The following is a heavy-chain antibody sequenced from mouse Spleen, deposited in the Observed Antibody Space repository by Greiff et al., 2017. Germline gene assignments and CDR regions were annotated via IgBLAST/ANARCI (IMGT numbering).Heavy chain of an antibody. Sequence: EVQRVESGGGLVKPGGSLKLSCAASGFAFSSYDMSWVRQTPEKRLEWVAYISSGGGSTYYPDTVKGRFTISRDNAKNTLYLQMSSLKSEDTAMYYCARHPYGNYDWYFDVWGAGTTVTVSS. D-gene: IGHD2-10*02. J-gene: IGHJ1*01. CDR1: GFAFSSYD. CDR2: ISSGGGST. CDR3: ARHPYGNYDWYFDV. V-gene: IGHV5-12-1*01.